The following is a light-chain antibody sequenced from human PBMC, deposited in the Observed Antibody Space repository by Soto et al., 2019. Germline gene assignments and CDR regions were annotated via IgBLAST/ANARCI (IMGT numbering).Light chain of an antibody. CDR1: QSLVFTDGKTY. V-gene: IGKV2-30*01. CDR2: KVS. Sequence: DVVMTQSPLSLPVTLGQSASISCRSSQSLVFTDGKTYLNWFQQRPGQSPRRLIYKVSNRDSGVPDRLSGSGSGTDFTLKISRVEAEDVGVYYCMQGTHWPPYTFGQGTRLEIK. J-gene: IGKJ2*01. CDR3: MQGTHWPPYT.